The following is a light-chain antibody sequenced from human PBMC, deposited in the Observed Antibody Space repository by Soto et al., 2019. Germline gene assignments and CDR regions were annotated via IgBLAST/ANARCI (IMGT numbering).Light chain of an antibody. CDR1: SSDVGGYNY. CDR3: CPYAGTYTYV. J-gene: IGLJ1*01. V-gene: IGLV2-11*01. CDR2: DVS. Sequence: QSALTQPRSVSGSPGQSVTISCTGTSSDVGGYNYVSWYQQHPGKAPKLIIYDVSKWPSGVPDRFSGSKSGNTASLTISGLQAEDEADYYCCPYAGTYTYVFGTGTKVTVL.